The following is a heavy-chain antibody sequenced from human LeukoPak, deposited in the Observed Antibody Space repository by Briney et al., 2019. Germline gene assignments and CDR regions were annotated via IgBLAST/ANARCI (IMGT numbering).Heavy chain of an antibody. CDR2: IIPIFGTA. V-gene: IGHV1-69*06. CDR3: ARLGNIVGAPNAFDI. CDR1: GGTFSSYA. D-gene: IGHD1-26*01. Sequence: GASVKVSCKASGGTFSSYAISWVRQAPGQGLEWMGGIIPIFGTANYAQKFQGRVTITADKSISTAYLQWSSLKASDTAMYYCARLGNIVGAPNAFDIWGQGTMVTVSS. J-gene: IGHJ3*02.